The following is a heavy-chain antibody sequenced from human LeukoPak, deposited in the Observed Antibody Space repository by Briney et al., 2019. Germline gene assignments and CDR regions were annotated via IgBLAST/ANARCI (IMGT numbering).Heavy chain of an antibody. Sequence: ASVKVSCKAFGYSFTSYYMHWVRQAPGQGLEWMGIINPSGGTTSYAQGFQDRVTMTRDTSTSTVYMELSSLRSEDTAVYFCARVRGYSLFDYWGQGILVTVSS. CDR3: ARVRGYSLFDY. V-gene: IGHV1-46*01. CDR2: INPSGGTT. J-gene: IGHJ4*02. CDR1: GYSFTSYY. D-gene: IGHD5-18*01.